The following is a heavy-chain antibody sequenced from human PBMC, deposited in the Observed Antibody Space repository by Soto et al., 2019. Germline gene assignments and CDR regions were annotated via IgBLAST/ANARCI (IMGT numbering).Heavy chain of an antibody. CDR3: AKDLAPHYYYYGMDV. J-gene: IGHJ6*02. V-gene: IGHV3-9*01. Sequence: GGFLRLSCAASGFTFDDYAMHWVRQAPGKGLEWVSGISWNSGSIGYADSVKGRFTISRDNAKNSLYLQMNGLRAEDTALYYCAKDLAPHYYYYGMDVWGQGTTVTVSS. CDR2: ISWNSGSI. CDR1: GFTFDDYA.